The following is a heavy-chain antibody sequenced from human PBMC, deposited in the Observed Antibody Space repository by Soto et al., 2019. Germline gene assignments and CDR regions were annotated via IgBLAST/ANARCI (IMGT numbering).Heavy chain of an antibody. CDR1: GXTFSSYS. V-gene: IGHV3-23*01. J-gene: IGHJ4*02. CDR2: ISGSGGST. Sequence: GSLRLSCAASGXTFSSYSMSWVRQAPGKGLELVSAISGSGGSTYYADSVNGRFTISRDNSNNTLYLQMNSMRAEDTAVYYCAKDRDGYNYGNFDYWGQGTLGTVSS. CDR3: AKDRDGYNYGNFDY. D-gene: IGHD5-12*01.